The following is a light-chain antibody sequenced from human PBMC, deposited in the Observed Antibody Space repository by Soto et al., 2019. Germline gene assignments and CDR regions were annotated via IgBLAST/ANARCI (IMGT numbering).Light chain of an antibody. J-gene: IGKJ5*01. CDR2: GAS. V-gene: IGKV3-20*01. CDR3: HQYGISPPVT. Sequence: EIVLTQSPGTLSLSPGERATLSCRASQSVSSSYLAWYQQKPGQAPRLLIYGASSRATGIPDRFSGSGSGADFTLTISRLEPEDFAVYSCHQYGISPPVTFGQGTRLEIK. CDR1: QSVSSSY.